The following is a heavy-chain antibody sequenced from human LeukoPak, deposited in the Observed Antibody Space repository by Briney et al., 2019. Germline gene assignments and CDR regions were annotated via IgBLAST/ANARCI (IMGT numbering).Heavy chain of an antibody. CDR1: GFTFSSYA. Sequence: GGSLRLSCAASGFTFSSYAMSWVRQAPGKGLEWVSSISGGGGSTYHADSVKGRFTISRDNSKNMSYMQVNSLRAEDTAVYYCARGYYGMGAWGQGTTVTVSS. J-gene: IGHJ6*02. CDR3: ARGYYGMGA. V-gene: IGHV3-23*01. CDR2: ISGGGGST.